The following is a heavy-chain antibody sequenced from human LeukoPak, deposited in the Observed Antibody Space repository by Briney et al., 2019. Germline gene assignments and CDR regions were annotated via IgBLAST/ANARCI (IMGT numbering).Heavy chain of an antibody. J-gene: IGHJ4*02. V-gene: IGHV4-34*01. D-gene: IGHD3/OR15-3a*01. CDR2: INHSGST. CDR1: GGSFSGYY. CDR3: ARQTGSGLFILP. Sequence: SETLSLTCAVYGGSFSGYYWSWIRQPPGKGLEWIGEINHSGSTNYNPSLKSQVSISIDTSKNQFSLRLTSVTAADTAVYYCARQTGSGLFILPGGQGTLVTVSS.